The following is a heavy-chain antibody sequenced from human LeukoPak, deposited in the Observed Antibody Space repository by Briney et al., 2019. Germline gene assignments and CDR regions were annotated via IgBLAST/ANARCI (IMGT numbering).Heavy chain of an antibody. J-gene: IGHJ4*02. D-gene: IGHD5-18*01. CDR1: GYDLTTYA. CDR3: ASLGEYSYVHFDY. V-gene: IGHV1-3*01. Sequence: WASVKISCKASGYDLTTYALHWVRQAPGQRFEWLGWINAGHGRPEYSQKFQGRVTFTRDISANTAYMDLTGLTSEDTGVYYCASLGEYSYVHFDYWGQGTLVTVSS. CDR2: INAGHGRP.